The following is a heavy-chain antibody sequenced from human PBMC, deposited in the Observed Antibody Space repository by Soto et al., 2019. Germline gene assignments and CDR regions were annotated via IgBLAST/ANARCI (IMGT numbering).Heavy chain of an antibody. D-gene: IGHD1-26*01. Sequence: ASVKVSCKASGYTFTSYDINWVRQATGQGLEWMGWMNPNSGTTGYAQKFQGRVTMTRNTSISTAYMELRSLTSEDTAMYYCARGRHILGAFIAASFDYWGQGTLVTVSS. CDR3: ARGRHILGAFIAASFDY. J-gene: IGHJ4*02. V-gene: IGHV1-8*01. CDR2: MNPNSGTT. CDR1: GYTFTSYD.